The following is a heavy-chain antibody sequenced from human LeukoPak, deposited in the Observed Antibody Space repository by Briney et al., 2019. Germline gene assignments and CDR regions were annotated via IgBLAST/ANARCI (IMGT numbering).Heavy chain of an antibody. D-gene: IGHD2-21*02. J-gene: IGHJ3*02. V-gene: IGHV3-23*01. Sequence: GGSLRLSCAASGFSFSSYAMSWVRQAPGKGPEWLSTISREGGDTFYAASVKGRFTISRDNSKNTLYLQMNSLRAEDTAVYYCAKDYCGGDCYRYAFDIWGQGTMVTVSS. CDR3: AKDYCGGDCYRYAFDI. CDR1: GFSFSSYA. CDR2: ISREGGDT.